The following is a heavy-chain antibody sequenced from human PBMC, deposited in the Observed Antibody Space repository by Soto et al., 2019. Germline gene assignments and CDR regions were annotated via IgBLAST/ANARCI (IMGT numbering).Heavy chain of an antibody. D-gene: IGHD2-21*02. V-gene: IGHV4-61*01. CDR3: ARDRHIVVVTDYSYYGMYV. J-gene: IGHJ6*02. Sequence: SETLSLTCTVSGGSVSSGSYYWSWIRQPPGKGLEWIGYIYYSGSTNYNPSLKSRVTISVDTSKNQFSLKLSSVTAADTAVYYCARDRHIVVVTDYSYYGMYVWGQGTTVTVSS. CDR2: IYYSGST. CDR1: GGSVSSGSYY.